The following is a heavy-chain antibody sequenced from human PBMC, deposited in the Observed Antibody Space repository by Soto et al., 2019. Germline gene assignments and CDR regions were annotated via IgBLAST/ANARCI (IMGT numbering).Heavy chain of an antibody. CDR1: GGTFSSYS. V-gene: IGHV1-69*01. Sequence: QVQLVQSGAEVKKPGSSVKVSCKASGGTFSSYSINWVRQAPGQGLEWMGGIIPIFGTANYAQKFQGRVTLTADESTSTAHMELSSLRNEDTAVYYCARPFQSWPGVCYFDLWGRGTLVTVSS. J-gene: IGHJ2*01. CDR2: IIPIFGTA. CDR3: ARPFQSWPGVCYFDL.